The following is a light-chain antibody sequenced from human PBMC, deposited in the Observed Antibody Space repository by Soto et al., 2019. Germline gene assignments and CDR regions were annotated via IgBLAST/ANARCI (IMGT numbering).Light chain of an antibody. CDR2: DVN. J-gene: IGLJ1*01. V-gene: IGLV2-14*01. CDR1: SSDVGGYNY. CDR3: SSYTSSITYV. Sequence: QSALTQPASVSGSPGQSITISCTGTSSDVGGYNYVSWYQQHPGKAPKLIIYDVNNRPSGVSNRFSGSKSGNTASLTVSGLQAEDEAEYYCSSYTSSITYVFGTGTKVTVL.